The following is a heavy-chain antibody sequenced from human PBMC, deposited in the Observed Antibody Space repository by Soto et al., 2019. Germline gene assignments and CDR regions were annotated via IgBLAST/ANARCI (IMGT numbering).Heavy chain of an antibody. V-gene: IGHV5-51*01. CDR2: IYPDESDT. CDR3: VCVGVGGGGYRSYYYFSMGI. D-gene: IGHD5-12*01. J-gene: IGHJ6*01. Sequence: PGESLKISCKGSGYSLTKYWIGWVRQMPGKGLEWMAIIYPDESDTRYSPSFQGQVTISADKSISTAYLQWSSLKASDTAMYYCVCVGVGGGGYRSYYYFSMGIWRKGT. CDR1: GYSLTKYW.